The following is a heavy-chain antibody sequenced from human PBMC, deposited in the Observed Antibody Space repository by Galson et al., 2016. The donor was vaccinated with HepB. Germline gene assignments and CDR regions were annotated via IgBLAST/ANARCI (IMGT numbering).Heavy chain of an antibody. V-gene: IGHV3-48*04. D-gene: IGHD2-21*02. CDR3: ARDPYCGGDCNSPRYFDL. CDR1: GFTFSLYS. Sequence: SLRLSCAASGFTFSLYSMYWVRQAPGKGLDWVSYISTGGTTIYYADSVKGRFTISRGHAKNLLYLQMNSLRVEDTAVYYCARDPYCGGDCNSPRYFDLWGRGTLVTVSS. J-gene: IGHJ2*01. CDR2: ISTGGTTI.